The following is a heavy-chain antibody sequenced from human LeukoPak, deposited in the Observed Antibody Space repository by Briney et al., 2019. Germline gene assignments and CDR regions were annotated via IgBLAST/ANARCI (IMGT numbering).Heavy chain of an antibody. Sequence: GPVKVSCKASGYTFTSYYMHWVRQAPGQGLEWMGIINPSGGSTSYAQKFQGRVTMTRDMSTSTVYMELSSLRSEDTAVYYCARAPLSVLRFLEWLLFDYWGQGTLVTVSS. CDR2: INPSGGST. CDR3: ARAPLSVLRFLEWLLFDY. D-gene: IGHD3-3*01. CDR1: GYTFTSYY. V-gene: IGHV1-46*01. J-gene: IGHJ4*02.